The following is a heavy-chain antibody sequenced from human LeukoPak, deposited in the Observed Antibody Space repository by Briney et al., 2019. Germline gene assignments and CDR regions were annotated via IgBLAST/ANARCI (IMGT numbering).Heavy chain of an antibody. V-gene: IGHV3-74*01. D-gene: IGHD1-26*01. CDR1: GFTFSSYW. Sequence: GGSLRLSCAASGFTFSSYWMHWVRQAPGKRLVWVSRINTDGSSTTYADSVKGRFTISRDNAKNTPYLQMNSLRAEDTAVYYCAALSGSYYDGDYWGQGTLVTVSS. J-gene: IGHJ4*02. CDR3: AALSGSYYDGDY. CDR2: INTDGSST.